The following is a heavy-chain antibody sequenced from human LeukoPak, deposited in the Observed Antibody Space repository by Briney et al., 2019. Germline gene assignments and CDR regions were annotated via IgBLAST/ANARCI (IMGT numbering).Heavy chain of an antibody. CDR2: ISSSSGHT. Sequence: GGSLRLSCAASGFTFSTYSMNWVRQAPGKGLEWVSLISSSSGHTFYADPVKGRFTISRDNAKNSLYLQMNSLRAEDTAVYYCARMPLSAWYGTFDIWGQGTMVTVSS. V-gene: IGHV3-21*01. CDR1: GFTFSTYS. CDR3: ARMPLSAWYGTFDI. J-gene: IGHJ3*02. D-gene: IGHD6-13*01.